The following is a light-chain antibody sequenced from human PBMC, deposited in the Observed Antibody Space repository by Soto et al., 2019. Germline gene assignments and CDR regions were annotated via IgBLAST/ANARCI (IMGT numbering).Light chain of an antibody. J-gene: IGLJ3*02. CDR2: ENN. Sequence: QSVLTQPPSVSAAPGQKVTISCSGSSSNIGNNYVSWYQQLPGTAPKLLIYENNKRPSEIPDRFSGSKSGTSATLGITGLQTGDEADYYCGTWDDSLSAGVFGGGTQLTVL. CDR3: GTWDDSLSAGV. V-gene: IGLV1-51*02. CDR1: SSNIGNNY.